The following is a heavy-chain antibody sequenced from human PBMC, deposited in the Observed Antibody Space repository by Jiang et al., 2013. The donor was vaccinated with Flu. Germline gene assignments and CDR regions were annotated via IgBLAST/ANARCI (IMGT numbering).Heavy chain of an antibody. CDR1: GGSISSYY. CDR3: ARQDYDSSGYYTLDAFDI. J-gene: IGHJ3*02. CDR2: LLQWEH. Sequence: LTCTVSGGSISSYYWSWIRQPQEGTGVDWVYLLQWEHQLQFSLKSRVTISIDTSKNQFSLKLSSVTAADTAVYYCARQDYDSSGYYTLDAFDIWGQGTMVTVSS. V-gene: IGHV4-59*08. D-gene: IGHD3-22*01.